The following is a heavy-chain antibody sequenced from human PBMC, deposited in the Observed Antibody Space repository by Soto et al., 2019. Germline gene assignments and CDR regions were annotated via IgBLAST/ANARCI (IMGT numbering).Heavy chain of an antibody. CDR3: AREYCTNGVCYKGSAFDI. Sequence: ASVKVSCKASGYTFTSYGISWVRQAPGQGLEWMGWISAYNGNTNYAQKLQGRVTMTTDTSTSTAYMELRSLRSDDTAVYYCAREYCTNGVCYKGSAFDIWGQGTMVTVSS. D-gene: IGHD2-8*01. V-gene: IGHV1-18*01. CDR1: GYTFTSYG. CDR2: ISAYNGNT. J-gene: IGHJ3*02.